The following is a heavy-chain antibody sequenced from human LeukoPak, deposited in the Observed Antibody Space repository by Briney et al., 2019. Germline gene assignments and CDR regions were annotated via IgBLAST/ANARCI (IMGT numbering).Heavy chain of an antibody. J-gene: IGHJ4*02. Sequence: SETLSLTCTVSGGSISSYYWSWIRQPPGKGLEWIGYIHYSGSTSYNPSLKSRVTISVDTSKNQISLKGRSATAADTAVYYCARDQGVTTGSIDYWGQGTLVTVSS. CDR1: GGSISSYY. CDR3: ARDQGVTTGSIDY. V-gene: IGHV4-59*01. D-gene: IGHD4-11*01. CDR2: IHYSGST.